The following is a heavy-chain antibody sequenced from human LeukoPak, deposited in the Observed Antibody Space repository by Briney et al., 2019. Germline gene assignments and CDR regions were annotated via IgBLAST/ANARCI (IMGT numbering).Heavy chain of an antibody. Sequence: PGGSLRLSCAASGFTFSSYAMHWVRQAPGKGLEWVAIISYDGSNEYYADSVKGRFTISRDNAKNSLYLQMNSLRAEDTAVYYCAELGITMIGGVWGKGTTVTISS. CDR2: ISYDGSNE. CDR1: GFTFSSYA. D-gene: IGHD3-10*02. V-gene: IGHV3-30*04. J-gene: IGHJ6*04. CDR3: AELGITMIGGV.